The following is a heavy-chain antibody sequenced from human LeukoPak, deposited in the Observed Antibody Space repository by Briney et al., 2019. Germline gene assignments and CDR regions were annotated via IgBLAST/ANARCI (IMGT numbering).Heavy chain of an antibody. CDR3: ARFVGNYYDTSGYQH. Sequence: SQTLSLTCTVSGGSISSGAYYWSWIRHHPGKGLEWIGYIYYSGSTYYNPSLKSRVTISVDTSKNQFSLKLSSVTAADTAVYYCARFVGNYYDTSGYQHWGQGTLVTVSS. V-gene: IGHV4-31*03. D-gene: IGHD3-22*01. CDR2: IYYSGST. CDR1: GGSISSGAYY. J-gene: IGHJ1*01.